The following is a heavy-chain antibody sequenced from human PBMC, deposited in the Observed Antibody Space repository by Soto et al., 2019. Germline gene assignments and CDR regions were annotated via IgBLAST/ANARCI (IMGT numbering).Heavy chain of an antibody. J-gene: IGHJ3*01. CDR3: AKEEEYDYIWGKSPLD. CDR2: INGRGDDT. Sequence: EVQLLESGGGLVQPGGSLRLSCAASGFTFTNCAMNWVRQAPGKGLEWVSAINGRGDDTFYADSVKGRFTISRDNSKNTLYLQRNSLRADDTALYYCAKEEEYDYIWGKSPLDWGQGTMVTVSA. CDR1: GFTFTNCA. D-gene: IGHD3-16*01. V-gene: IGHV3-23*01.